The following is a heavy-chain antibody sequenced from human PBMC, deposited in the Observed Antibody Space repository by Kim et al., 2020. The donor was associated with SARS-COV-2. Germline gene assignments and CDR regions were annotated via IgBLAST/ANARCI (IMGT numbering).Heavy chain of an antibody. CDR1: GGSFSGYY. V-gene: IGHV4-34*01. CDR2: INHSGST. Sequence: SETLSLTCAVYGGSFSGYYWSWIRQPPGKGLEWIGEINHSGSTNYNPSLKSRVTISVDTSKNQFSLKLSSVTAADTAVYYCASTGSGSYYLDYRGQGTLVTVSS. D-gene: IGHD3-10*01. J-gene: IGHJ4*02. CDR3: ASTGSGSYYLDY.